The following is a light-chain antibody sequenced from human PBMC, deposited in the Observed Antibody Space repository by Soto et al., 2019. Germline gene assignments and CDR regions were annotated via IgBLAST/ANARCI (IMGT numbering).Light chain of an antibody. CDR2: DAS. Sequence: DIQMTQSPSSLSASVGDRVTITCQASQDISNYLNWYQQKPGKAPKLLIYDASNLETGVPSRFSGSGSWTDFTFTISSLQPEDIATYYCQQYDILPYTFGQGTKLEIK. CDR1: QDISNY. CDR3: QQYDILPYT. V-gene: IGKV1-33*01. J-gene: IGKJ2*01.